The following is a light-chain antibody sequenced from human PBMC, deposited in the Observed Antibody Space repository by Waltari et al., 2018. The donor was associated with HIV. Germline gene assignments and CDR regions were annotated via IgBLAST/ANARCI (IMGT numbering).Light chain of an antibody. CDR2: CAS. CDR3: QQYYSLPLT. V-gene: IGKV4-1*01. CDR1: QNLIYRSTDRNY. J-gene: IGKJ3*01. Sequence: DIVMTQSPDSLAVSLGERATIHGKSSQNLIYRSTDRNYLAWFQKNPEQPPNILMYCASIRESEFPERFSGSGSMTDFTLTISSLQAEDVAVYYCQQYYSLPLTFGPGTKVDIK.